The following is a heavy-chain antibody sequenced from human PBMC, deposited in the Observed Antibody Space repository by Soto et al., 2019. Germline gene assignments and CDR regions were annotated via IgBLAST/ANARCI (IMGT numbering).Heavy chain of an antibody. Sequence: PGGSLRLSCAASGFTFSGYGMHWVRQAPGKGLEWVAVIWYDGSNKYYADSVKGRFTISRDNSKNTLYLQMNSLRAEDTAVYYCARDGDEQQLVGGMDVWGQGTTVTVYS. CDR1: GFTFSGYG. J-gene: IGHJ6*02. V-gene: IGHV3-33*01. D-gene: IGHD6-13*01. CDR3: ARDGDEQQLVGGMDV. CDR2: IWYDGSNK.